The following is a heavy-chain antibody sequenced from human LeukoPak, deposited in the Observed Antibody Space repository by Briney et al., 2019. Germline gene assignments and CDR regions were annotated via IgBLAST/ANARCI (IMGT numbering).Heavy chain of an antibody. Sequence: GASVKLSCKASGSAFSSNGINWVRQAPGQGLERMGWISADNGKTNYAQKLQGRVSVTTATSTGTTYMELRSLRSDDPAMYFCARDFSNSLYYYYGMDV. D-gene: IGHD2/OR15-2a*01. J-gene: IGHJ6*01. CDR1: GSAFSSNG. CDR3: ARDFSNSLYYYYGMDV. V-gene: IGHV1-18*01. CDR2: ISADNGKT.